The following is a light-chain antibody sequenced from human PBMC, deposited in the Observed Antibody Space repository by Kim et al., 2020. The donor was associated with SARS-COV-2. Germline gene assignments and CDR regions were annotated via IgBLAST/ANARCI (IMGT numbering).Light chain of an antibody. Sequence: ASVGERVTITCRASQSISTYLNWYQQKPGKAPNLLIHAASSLQSGVSSRFSGSGSGTHFTLSISSLQPEDVATYYCQQSSITPFTFGPGTKVDIK. J-gene: IGKJ3*01. CDR1: QSISTY. V-gene: IGKV1-39*01. CDR3: QQSSITPFT. CDR2: AAS.